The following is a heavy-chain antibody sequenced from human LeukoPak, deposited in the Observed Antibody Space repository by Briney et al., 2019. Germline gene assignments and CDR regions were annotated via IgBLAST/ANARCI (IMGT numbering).Heavy chain of an antibody. Sequence: GGSLRLSCAASGFNFNIFTMNWVRQAPGKGLEWVSSISGGSSYIYYADSVKGRFTISRDNAKRSMYLQMNSLRAEDTAVYYCAKVGSRLLWFGDHHLGAFDIWGQGTMVTVSS. CDR2: ISGGSSYI. CDR1: GFNFNIFT. V-gene: IGHV3-21*01. CDR3: AKVGSRLLWFGDHHLGAFDI. J-gene: IGHJ3*02. D-gene: IGHD3-10*01.